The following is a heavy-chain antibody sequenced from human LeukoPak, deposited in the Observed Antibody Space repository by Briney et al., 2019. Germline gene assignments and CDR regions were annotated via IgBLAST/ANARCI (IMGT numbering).Heavy chain of an antibody. V-gene: IGHV4-61*08. J-gene: IGHJ6*02. CDR3: ARAPSSIVVVPAAIQPYYYYGMDV. CDR2: IYYSGST. D-gene: IGHD2-2*02. Sequence: SETLSLTCTVSGGSISSGGYYWSWIRQHPGQGLEWIGYIYYSGSTNYNPSLKSRVTISVDTSKNQFSLKLSSVTAADTAVYYCARAPSSIVVVPAAIQPYYYYGMDVWGQGTTVTVSS. CDR1: GGSISSGGYY.